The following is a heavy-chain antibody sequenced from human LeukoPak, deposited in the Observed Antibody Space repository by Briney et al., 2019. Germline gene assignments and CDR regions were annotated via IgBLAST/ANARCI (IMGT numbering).Heavy chain of an antibody. V-gene: IGHV3-73*01. CDR2: IRSKANSYAT. CDR3: TRVRVSDVDTAMAHYYYYGMDV. D-gene: IGHD5-18*01. J-gene: IGHJ6*02. CDR1: GFTFSGSA. Sequence: GGSLRLSCAASGFTFSGSAMHWVRQASGKGLEWVGRIRSKANSYATAYAASVKGGFTISRDDSKNTAYLQMNSLKTEDTAVYYCTRVRVSDVDTAMAHYYYYGMDVWGQGTTVTVSS.